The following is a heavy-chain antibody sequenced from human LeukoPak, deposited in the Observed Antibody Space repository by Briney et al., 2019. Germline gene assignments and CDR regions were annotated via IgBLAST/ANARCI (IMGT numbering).Heavy chain of an antibody. V-gene: IGHV1-46*01. CDR3: PKVSGSGSYFPIYYYFYYIDV. J-gene: IGHJ6*03. CDR1: GYTFTTYY. D-gene: IGHD3-10*01. CDR2: INPSGGRT. Sequence: ASVKVSCKASGYTFTTYYMHWVRQAPGQGLEWMGIINPSGGRTTYAQKFQGRVTMTRDTSTSTVYMELSSLRSDDTAVYYGPKVSGSGSYFPIYYYFYYIDVWGKGTTVTVPS.